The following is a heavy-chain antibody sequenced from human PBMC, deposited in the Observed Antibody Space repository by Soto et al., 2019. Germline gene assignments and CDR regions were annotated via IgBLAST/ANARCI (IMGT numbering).Heavy chain of an antibody. CDR3: AKDIVVVPAALGLTGYYYYGMDA. D-gene: IGHD2-2*01. CDR1: GFTFSSYG. J-gene: IGHJ6*02. CDR2: ISYDGSNK. V-gene: IGHV3-30*18. Sequence: PVGSLRLSCAASGFTFSSYGMHWVRQAPGKGLEWVAVISYDGSNKYYADSVKGRFTISRDNSKNTLYLQMNSLRAEDTAVYYCAKDIVVVPAALGLTGYYYYGMDAWGQGTMVTVSS.